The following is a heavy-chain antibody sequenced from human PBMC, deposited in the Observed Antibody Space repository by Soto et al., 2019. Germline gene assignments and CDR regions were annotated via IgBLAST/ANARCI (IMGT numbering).Heavy chain of an antibody. CDR3: AKDRRGSYRMGSNFDY. V-gene: IGHV3-30*18. D-gene: IGHD3-16*02. CDR2: ISYDGSNK. CDR1: GVTFSSYG. J-gene: IGHJ4*02. Sequence: PGGSLRLSCAASGVTFSSYGMHWVRQAPGKGLEWVAVISYDGSNKYYADSVKGRFTISRDNSKNTLYLQMNSLRAEDTAVYYCAKDRRGSYRMGSNFDYWGQGTLVTVSS.